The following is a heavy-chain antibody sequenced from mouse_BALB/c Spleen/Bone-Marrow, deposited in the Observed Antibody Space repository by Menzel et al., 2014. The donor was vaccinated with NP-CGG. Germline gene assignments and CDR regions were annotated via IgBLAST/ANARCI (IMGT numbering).Heavy chain of an antibody. D-gene: IGHD2-14*01. CDR2: IYPGSGST. J-gene: IGHJ4*01. CDR3: ASRGEVRRHYYAMDY. CDR1: GYTFTDYV. V-gene: IGHV1-81*01. Sequence: VHLVESGPELVKPGASVKLSCKASGYTFTDYVISWVKQRTGQGFEWIGEIYPGSGSTYYNEKFKGKATLTADKSSNTAYMQLSSLTSEDSAVYFRASRGEVRRHYYAMDYWGQGTSVTVSS.